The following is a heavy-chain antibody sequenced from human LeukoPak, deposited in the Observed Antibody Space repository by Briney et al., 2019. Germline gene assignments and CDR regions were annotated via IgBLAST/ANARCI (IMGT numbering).Heavy chain of an antibody. CDR2: IYHSGST. Sequence: PSETLCLTCTVFGYSISSGYYWGWIRQPPGKGLEGIGRIYHSGSTYYNPSLKSRVTKSVDTSKNQFSLKLSSVTAADTAVYYCARYSLTIVRGRPNYYFDYWGQGALVTVSS. J-gene: IGHJ4*02. D-gene: IGHD3-10*01. V-gene: IGHV4-38-2*02. CDR1: GYSISSGYY. CDR3: ARYSLTIVRGRPNYYFDY.